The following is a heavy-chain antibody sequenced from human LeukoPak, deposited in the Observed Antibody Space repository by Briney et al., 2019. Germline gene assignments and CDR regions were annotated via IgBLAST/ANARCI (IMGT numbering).Heavy chain of an antibody. J-gene: IGHJ4*02. Sequence: SETLSLTCTVSGGSISSYYWSWIRQPPGKGLEWIGYIYYSGSTNYNPSLKSRVTISVDTSKNQFSLKLSSVTAADTAVYYCAISRMIVVVNPFDYWGQGTLVTVSS. CDR1: GGSISSYY. D-gene: IGHD3-22*01. V-gene: IGHV4-59*08. CDR2: IYYSGST. CDR3: AISRMIVVVNPFDY.